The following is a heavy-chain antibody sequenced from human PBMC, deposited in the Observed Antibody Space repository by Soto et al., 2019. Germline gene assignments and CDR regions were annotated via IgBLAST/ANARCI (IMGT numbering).Heavy chain of an antibody. J-gene: IGHJ6*02. CDR1: GGSISTDHYH. D-gene: IGHD2-21*02. V-gene: IGHV4-30-4*01. CDR3: VREDDGGDRDYYGLDV. CDR2: IHYSGSI. Sequence: QVQLQESGPGLVRPSQTLSLTCTVSGGSISTDHYHWTWIRQAPGKGLEWIGYIHYSGSIQFNPSLQSRVSMSVDTSKNLFSLRLSSATAADTAVYFCVREDDGGDRDYYGLDVWGQLTTVTVSS.